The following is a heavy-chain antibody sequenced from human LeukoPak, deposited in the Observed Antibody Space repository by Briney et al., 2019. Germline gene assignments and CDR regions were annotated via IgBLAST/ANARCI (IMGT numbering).Heavy chain of an antibody. CDR3: AREYGSGSYYYDY. J-gene: IGHJ4*02. CDR1: GFTFTSYA. D-gene: IGHD3-10*01. V-gene: IGHV3-23*01. CDR2: ISGSGGSS. Sequence: GSLRLSFAASGFTFTSYAMSWVRQAPGKGLEWVSAISGSGGSSHYADSVKGRFTLSRDNSKSTLYLQMNSLRAEDTAVYYCAREYGSGSYYYDYWGQGTLVTSPQ.